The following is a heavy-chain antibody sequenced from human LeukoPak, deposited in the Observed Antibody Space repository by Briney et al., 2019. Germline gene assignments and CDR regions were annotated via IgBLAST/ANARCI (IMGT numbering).Heavy chain of an antibody. J-gene: IGHJ4*02. CDR3: AKEVRTSGRAGIFGY. V-gene: IGHV3-30*04. Sequence: PGRSLRLSCVPSTFTFSNSVMHWVRQAPGKGLEWVSGISIDGNGKYYADSVRDRITISRDNSKNTLYLEMNSLSAEDTAVYYCAKEVRTSGRAGIFGYWGQGTLVTVSS. CDR1: TFTFSNSV. D-gene: IGHD2-2*01. CDR2: ISIDGNGK.